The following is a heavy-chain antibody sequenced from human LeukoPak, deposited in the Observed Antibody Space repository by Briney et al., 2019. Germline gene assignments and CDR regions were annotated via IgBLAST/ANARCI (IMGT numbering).Heavy chain of an antibody. D-gene: IGHD2-2*01. J-gene: IGHJ4*02. CDR1: GFPLSSYA. Sequence: PGGSLRLSCAASGFPLSSYAMSWVRQAPGKGLEWVSAISGSGGSTYYADSVKGRLTISRDNSKNTLYLQMNSLRAEDTAVYYCAKDRNRVPVANFDYWGQGTLVTVSS. CDR2: ISGSGGST. V-gene: IGHV3-23*01. CDR3: AKDRNRVPVANFDY.